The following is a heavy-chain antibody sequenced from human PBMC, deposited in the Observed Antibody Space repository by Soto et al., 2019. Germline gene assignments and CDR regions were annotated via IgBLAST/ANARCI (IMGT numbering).Heavy chain of an antibody. D-gene: IGHD2-2*01. Sequence: QVQLQESGPGLVKPSQTLSLTCTVSGGSISSGGYYWSWIRQHPGKGLEWIGYFYYRGSTYYNPSLKSRVTISVDTSKNQFSLKLSSVTAADTAVYYCARSSTSANYFDYWGQGTLVTVSS. CDR1: GGSISSGGYY. V-gene: IGHV4-31*03. CDR3: ARSSTSANYFDY. CDR2: FYYRGST. J-gene: IGHJ4*02.